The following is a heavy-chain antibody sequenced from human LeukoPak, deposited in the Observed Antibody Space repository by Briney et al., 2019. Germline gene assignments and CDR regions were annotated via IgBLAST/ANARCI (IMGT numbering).Heavy chain of an antibody. V-gene: IGHV3-21*01. CDR2: ISSSSSYI. Sequence: GGSLRLSCAASGFTFSSYSMNWVRQAPGKGLEWVSSISSSSSYIYYADSVKGRFTISRDNAKNSLYLQMNSLRAEDTAVYYCARAGSIVVVTEADYWGQGTLVTVSS. CDR3: ARAGSIVVVTEADY. J-gene: IGHJ4*02. CDR1: GFTFSSYS. D-gene: IGHD2-21*02.